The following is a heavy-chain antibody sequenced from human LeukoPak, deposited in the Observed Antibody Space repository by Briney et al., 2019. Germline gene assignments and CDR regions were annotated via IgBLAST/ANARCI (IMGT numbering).Heavy chain of an antibody. CDR2: IYSGGST. J-gene: IGHJ5*02. V-gene: IGHV3-53*01. D-gene: IGHD6-13*01. Sequence: GESLRLSCTVSVYTVSSNYMSWVRKAPGKGLEWVSVIYSGGSTYYAASVKGRFTISRDNSKNTLYLQMNSLRAEDTAVYYCARIAAALGWFDPWGQGTLVTVSS. CDR1: VYTVSSNY. CDR3: ARIAAALGWFDP.